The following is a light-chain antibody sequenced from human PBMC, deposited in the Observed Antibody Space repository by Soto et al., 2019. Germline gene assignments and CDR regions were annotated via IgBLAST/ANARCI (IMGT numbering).Light chain of an antibody. CDR1: NIGCKS. CDR2: DDS. V-gene: IGLV3-21*02. CDR3: QVWDSSSDHWV. J-gene: IGLJ3*02. Sequence: SYELTQPPSVSVAPGQTARITCGGNNIGCKSVHWYQQKPGQAPVLVVYDDSDRASGNPERFSGSNSGNTATLTISRVEAGDEAEYYCQVWDSSSDHWVFGGGTKLTVL.